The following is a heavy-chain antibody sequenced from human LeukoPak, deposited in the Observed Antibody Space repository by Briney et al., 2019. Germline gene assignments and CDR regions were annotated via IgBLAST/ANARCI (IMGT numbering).Heavy chain of an antibody. J-gene: IGHJ4*02. CDR3: ARVPRKYCSSTSCFAQNDY. V-gene: IGHV3-30*02. D-gene: IGHD2-2*01. CDR1: GFTFSSYG. CDR2: IRYDGSNK. Sequence: GGSLRLSCAASGFTFSSYGMHWVRQAPGKGLEWVAFIRYDGSNKYYADSVKGRFTISRDNSKNTLYLQMNSLRAEDTAVYYCARVPRKYCSSTSCFAQNDYWGQGTLVTVSS.